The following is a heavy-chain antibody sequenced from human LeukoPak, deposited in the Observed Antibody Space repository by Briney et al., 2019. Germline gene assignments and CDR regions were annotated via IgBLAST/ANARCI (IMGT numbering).Heavy chain of an antibody. V-gene: IGHV1-24*01. J-gene: IGHJ4*02. D-gene: IGHD1-26*01. Sequence: ASVKVSCKVSGYTLTELSMHWVRQAPGKGLEWMGGFDPEDGETIYAQKFQGRVTMTEDTSTDTAYMELSSLRSEDTAEYYCATTGWELYYFDYWGQGTLVTVSS. CDR2: FDPEDGET. CDR3: ATTGWELYYFDY. CDR1: GYTLTELS.